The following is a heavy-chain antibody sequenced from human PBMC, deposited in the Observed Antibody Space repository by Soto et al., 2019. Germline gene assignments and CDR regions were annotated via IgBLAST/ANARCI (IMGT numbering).Heavy chain of an antibody. Sequence: GGSLRLSCATSGFMFNSYALSWVRQAPGKGLERVADMSSSGETFYADSVRGRFTISRDISKNTLYLQMDSLRGEDTAMYYFAKNVWGYWYFDLWGRGTLVTVSS. CDR1: GFMFNSYA. D-gene: IGHD7-27*01. CDR2: MSSSGET. V-gene: IGHV3-23*01. CDR3: AKNVWGYWYFDL. J-gene: IGHJ2*01.